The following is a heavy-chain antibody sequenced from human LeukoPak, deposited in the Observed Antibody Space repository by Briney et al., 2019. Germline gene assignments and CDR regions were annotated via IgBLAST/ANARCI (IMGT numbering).Heavy chain of an antibody. CDR1: GFTFSSYS. CDR2: ISSSSSYI. CDR3: ARDLLYYYDSSGYGAPIWDY. J-gene: IGHJ4*02. Sequence: GGSLRLSCAASGFTFSSYSMNWVRQAPGKGLEWVSSISSSSSYIYYADSVKGRFTISRDNAKNSLYLQMNSLRAEDTAVYYCARDLLYYYDSSGYGAPIWDYWGQGTLVTVSS. V-gene: IGHV3-21*04. D-gene: IGHD3-22*01.